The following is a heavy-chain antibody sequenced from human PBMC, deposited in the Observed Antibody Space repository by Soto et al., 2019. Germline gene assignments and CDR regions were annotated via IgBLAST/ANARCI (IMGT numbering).Heavy chain of an antibody. J-gene: IGHJ2*01. Sequence: ASVKVSCKASGYTFTSYGISWVRQAPGQGLEWMGWISAYNGNTNYAQKLQGRVTMTTDTSTSTAYMELRSLRSDDTAVYYRGRDGRLTTDDCLALRSYWYFGLWGRGTLGTVGS. D-gene: IGHD4-17*01. CDR3: GRDGRLTTDDCLALRSYWYFGL. CDR1: GYTFTSYG. V-gene: IGHV1-18*01. CDR2: ISAYNGNT.